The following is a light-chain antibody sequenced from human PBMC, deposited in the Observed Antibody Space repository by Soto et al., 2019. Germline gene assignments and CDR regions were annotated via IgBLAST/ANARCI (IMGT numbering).Light chain of an antibody. V-gene: IGLV1-47*01. CDR1: SSNIGSNF. CDR2: RNN. J-gene: IGLJ2*01. CDR3: AAWDDSLSGVV. Sequence: QSVLTQPPSASGTPGQRVTISCSGSSSNIGSNFVSWYQQLPGTAPRLLIYRNNQRPSGVPDRFSGSKSGTSASLAISGLRSDDEADYYCAAWDDSLSGVVFGGGTKVTVL.